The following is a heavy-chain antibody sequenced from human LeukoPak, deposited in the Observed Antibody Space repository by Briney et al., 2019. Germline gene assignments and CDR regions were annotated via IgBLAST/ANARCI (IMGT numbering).Heavy chain of an antibody. D-gene: IGHD6-13*01. CDR2: IYYSGST. CDR3: ARRYSSSWYSTYYYYGMDV. Sequence: SETLSLTCTVSGGSISSYYWSWIRQPPGKGLEWIGYIYYSGSTNYNPSLKSRVTISVDTSKTQFSLKLSSVTAADTAVYYCARRYSSSWYSTYYYYGMDVWGQGTTVTVSS. CDR1: GGSISSYY. J-gene: IGHJ6*02. V-gene: IGHV4-59*01.